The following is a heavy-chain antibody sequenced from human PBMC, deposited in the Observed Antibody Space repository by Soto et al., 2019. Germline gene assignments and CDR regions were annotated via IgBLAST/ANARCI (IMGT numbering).Heavy chain of an antibody. Sequence: GGSLRLSCAASGFTFSNAWMNWVRQAPGKGLEWVGRIKSKTDGGTTDYAAPVKGRFTISRDDSKNTLYLQMNSLKTEDTAVYYCTTTYYYDSSGYADIWSQGTMVTVSS. J-gene: IGHJ3*02. CDR1: GFTFSNAW. CDR2: IKSKTDGGTT. V-gene: IGHV3-15*07. CDR3: TTTYYYDSSGYADI. D-gene: IGHD3-22*01.